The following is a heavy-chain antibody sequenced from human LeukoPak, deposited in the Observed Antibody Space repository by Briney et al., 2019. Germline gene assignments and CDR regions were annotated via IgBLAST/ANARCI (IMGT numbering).Heavy chain of an antibody. D-gene: IGHD6-19*01. V-gene: IGHV4-39*07. CDR1: GGSISSSSYY. CDR3: ARVRRWVAVAGPFDY. CDR2: INHSGST. J-gene: IGHJ4*02. Sequence: SETLSLTCTVSGGSISSSSYYWSWIRQPPGKGLEWIGEINHSGSTNYNPSLKSRVTISVDTSKNQFSLKLSSVTAADTAVYYCARVRRWVAVAGPFDYWGQGTLVTVSS.